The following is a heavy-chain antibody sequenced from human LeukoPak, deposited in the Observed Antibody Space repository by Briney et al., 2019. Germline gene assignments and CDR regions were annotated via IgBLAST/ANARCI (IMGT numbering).Heavy chain of an antibody. CDR3: ARGWLQLWSDDAFDI. D-gene: IGHD5-18*01. Sequence: PSETLSLTCAVYGGSFSGYYWSWIRQPPGKGLEWIGEINHSGSTNYNPSLKSRVTISVDTSKNQFSLKLSSVTAADTAVYYCARGWLQLWSDDAFDIWGQGTMVTVSS. J-gene: IGHJ3*02. CDR2: INHSGST. V-gene: IGHV4-34*01. CDR1: GGSFSGYY.